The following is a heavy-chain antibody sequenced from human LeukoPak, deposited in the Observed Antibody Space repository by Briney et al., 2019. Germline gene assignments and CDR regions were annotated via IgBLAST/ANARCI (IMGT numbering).Heavy chain of an antibody. V-gene: IGHV4-39*01. Sequence: SETLSLTCTVSGGSISCSNYYWDWIRQSPGKGLEWIGSIYYSGSTYYNPSLKSRLAMPVDTSKNQFSLKLSSVTAADTAVYYCARSYSSGGFYYNYYYMDVWGKGTTVTVSS. CDR2: IYYSGST. CDR3: ARSYSSGGFYYNYYYMDV. J-gene: IGHJ6*03. D-gene: IGHD6-19*01. CDR1: GGSISCSNYY.